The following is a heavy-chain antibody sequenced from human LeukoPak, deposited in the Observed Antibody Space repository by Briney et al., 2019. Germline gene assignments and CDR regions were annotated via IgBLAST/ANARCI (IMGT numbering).Heavy chain of an antibody. Sequence: SETLSLTCTVSGGSISSSSYYWGWIRQPPGKGLEWIGSIYYSGSTYYNPSLKNRVTISVDTSKNQFSLKLSSVTAADTAVYYCARDFYPKSSGWYGVYYFDYWGQGTLVTVSS. J-gene: IGHJ4*02. CDR2: IYYSGST. D-gene: IGHD6-19*01. V-gene: IGHV4-39*07. CDR1: GGSISSSSYY. CDR3: ARDFYPKSSGWYGVYYFDY.